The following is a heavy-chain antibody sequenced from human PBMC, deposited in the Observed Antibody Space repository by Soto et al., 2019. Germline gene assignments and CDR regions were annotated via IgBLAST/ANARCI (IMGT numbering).Heavy chain of an antibody. CDR2: IYYSGST. D-gene: IGHD4-17*01. J-gene: IGHJ4*02. V-gene: IGHV4-31*03. CDR1: GASISSGTYY. CDR3: ARDRHGDEIDS. Sequence: QVQLQESGPGLVKPSQTLSLTCTVSGASISSGTYYWTWIRQHPGKGLEWIGYIYYSGSTYYNPSLKGRLTMSVYTSKSQFSLKLSSVTAADTAVYFCARDRHGDEIDSWGQGTLVTVSS.